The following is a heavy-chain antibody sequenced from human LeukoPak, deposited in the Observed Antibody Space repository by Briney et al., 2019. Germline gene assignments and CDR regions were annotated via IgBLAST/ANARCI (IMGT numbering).Heavy chain of an antibody. V-gene: IGHV4-59*01. CDR2: IYYSGST. CDR1: DGSISSYY. CDR3: ARGGGSSYGYIPNYYYYYMDV. D-gene: IGHD5-18*01. J-gene: IGHJ6*03. Sequence: SETLSLTCTVSDGSISSYYWSWIRQPPGKGLEWIGYIYYSGSTNYNPSLKSRVTISVDTSKNQFSLKLSSVTAADTAVYYCARGGGSSYGYIPNYYYYYMDVWGKGTTVTVSS.